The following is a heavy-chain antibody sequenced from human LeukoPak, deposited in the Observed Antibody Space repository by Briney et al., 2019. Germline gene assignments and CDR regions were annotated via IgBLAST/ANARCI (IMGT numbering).Heavy chain of an antibody. D-gene: IGHD3-16*01. CDR2: ISASGGTT. V-gene: IGHV3-23*01. CDR3: AKETTGGEYERRAYYVNAFDY. CDR1: GFAFSFFA. Sequence: GGSQRLSCEASGFAFSFFAMSWLRQAPGKGLEWVSGISASGGTTHYADSVKGRFTISRDNSKNTLYVQLNSLRDEDTAVYYCAKETTGGEYERRAYYVNAFDYWGQGTLVTVSS. J-gene: IGHJ4*02.